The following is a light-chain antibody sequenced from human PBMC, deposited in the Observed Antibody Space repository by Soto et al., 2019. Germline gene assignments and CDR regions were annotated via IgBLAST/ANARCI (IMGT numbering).Light chain of an antibody. J-gene: IGLJ2*01. V-gene: IGLV2-8*01. CDR3: SSYACSNNPV. CDR2: EVS. CDR1: SSDVGGYNY. Sequence: QSALTQPPSASGSTGQSVTISCTGTSSDVGGYNYVSWYQQHPGKAPKLMIYEVSKRPSGVPDRFSGSKSGNTASLTVSGLQAEDEADYYCSSYACSNNPVFCGGTKLTVL.